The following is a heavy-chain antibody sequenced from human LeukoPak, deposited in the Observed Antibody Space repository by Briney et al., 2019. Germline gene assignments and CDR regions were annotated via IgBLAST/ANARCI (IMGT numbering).Heavy chain of an antibody. CDR2: ISGYGGST. J-gene: IGHJ4*02. D-gene: IGHD3-22*01. CDR1: GFTVSSNY. Sequence: GGSLRLSCAASGFTVSSNYMSWVRQAPGKGLEWVSAISGYGGSTYYADSVKGRFTISRDNSKNTLYLQMNSLRAEDTAVYYCAKDTEYYYDSSGYSNFDSWGQGTLVTVSS. CDR3: AKDTEYYYDSSGYSNFDS. V-gene: IGHV3-23*01.